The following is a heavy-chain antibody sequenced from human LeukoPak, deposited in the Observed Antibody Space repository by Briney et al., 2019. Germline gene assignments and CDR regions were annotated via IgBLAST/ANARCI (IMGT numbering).Heavy chain of an antibody. D-gene: IGHD5-24*01. CDR2: IYYSGST. J-gene: IGHJ4*02. Sequence: SETLSLTCTVSDGSISSGGYYWSWIRQHPGKGLEWIGYIYYSGSTYYNPSLKSRVTISVDTSKNQFSLKLSSVTAADTAVYYCARDRHGAELDYWGQGTLVTVSS. CDR1: DGSISSGGYY. V-gene: IGHV4-31*03. CDR3: ARDRHGAELDY.